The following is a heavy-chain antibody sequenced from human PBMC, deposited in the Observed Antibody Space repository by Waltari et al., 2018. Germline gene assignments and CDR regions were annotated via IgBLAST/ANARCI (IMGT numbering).Heavy chain of an antibody. Sequence: EVQLVESGGGLVQPGRSLRLSCAASGFTFDDYAMHWVRQAPGKGLEWVSGISWNSGSIGDADSVKGRFTISRDNAKNSLYLQMNSLRAEDTALYYCAKALRGTNDIYDYWGQGTLVTVSS. CDR2: ISWNSGSI. CDR1: GFTFDDYA. D-gene: IGHD2-8*01. V-gene: IGHV3-9*01. CDR3: AKALRGTNDIYDY. J-gene: IGHJ4*02.